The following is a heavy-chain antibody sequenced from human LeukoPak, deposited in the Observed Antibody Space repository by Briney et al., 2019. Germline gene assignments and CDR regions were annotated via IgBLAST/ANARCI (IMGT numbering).Heavy chain of an antibody. V-gene: IGHV3-53*01. Sequence: GGSLRLSCAASGFTVSSNYMSWVRQAPGKGLEWVSVIYSGGSTYYADSVKGRFTISRDNSKNTLYLQMNSLRAEDTAVYYCANMQLWLYGMDVWGQGTTVTVSS. CDR1: GFTVSSNY. CDR2: IYSGGST. CDR3: ANMQLWLYGMDV. D-gene: IGHD5-18*01. J-gene: IGHJ6*02.